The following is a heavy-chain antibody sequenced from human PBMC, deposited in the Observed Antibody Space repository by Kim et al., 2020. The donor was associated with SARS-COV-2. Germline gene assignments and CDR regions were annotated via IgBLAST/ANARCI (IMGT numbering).Heavy chain of an antibody. Sequence: SVKVSCKASGFTFTSSAMQWVRQARGQRLEWIGWIVVGSGNTNYAQKFQERVTITRDMSTSTAYMELSSLRSEDTAVYYCAADQLGSSLALIPYYWGQGTLVTVSS. V-gene: IGHV1-58*02. J-gene: IGHJ4*02. CDR1: GFTFTSSA. CDR3: AADQLGSSLALIPYY. D-gene: IGHD6-13*01. CDR2: IVVGSGNT.